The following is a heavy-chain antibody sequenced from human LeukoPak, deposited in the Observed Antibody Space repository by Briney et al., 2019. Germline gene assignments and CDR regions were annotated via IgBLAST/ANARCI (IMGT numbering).Heavy chain of an antibody. CDR1: GGTFSSYA. D-gene: IGHD2-2*01. J-gene: IGHJ4*02. CDR3: ASSVSCSSTSCYGLY. Sequence: GASVKVSCKASGGTFSSYAISWVRQAPGQGLEWMGGIIPIFGTANYAQKFQGRVTITADESTSTAYMELSSLRSEDTAVYYCASSVSCSSTSCYGLYWGQGTLVTVSS. CDR2: IIPIFGTA. V-gene: IGHV1-69*13.